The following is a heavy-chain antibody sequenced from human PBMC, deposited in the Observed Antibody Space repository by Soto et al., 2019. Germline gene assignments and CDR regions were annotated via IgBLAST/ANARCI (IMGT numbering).Heavy chain of an antibody. CDR3: ARDLDDYYDSSRIALDH. Sequence: VQLVQYGAEVKKPGASVKVSSKASGYTFTSYGITWVRQAAGQGLEWMGWISAYNGNTNYAQKLQGRVTMTTDTFTSTAYMQPRSLRSDDSAVYYCARDLDDYYDSSRIALDHCGQGTLVTVSS. CDR2: ISAYNGNT. V-gene: IGHV1-18*01. J-gene: IGHJ4*02. CDR1: GYTFTSYG. D-gene: IGHD3-22*01.